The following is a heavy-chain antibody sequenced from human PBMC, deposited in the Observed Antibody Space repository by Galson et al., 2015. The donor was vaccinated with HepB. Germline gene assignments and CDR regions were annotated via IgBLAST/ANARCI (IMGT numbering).Heavy chain of an antibody. V-gene: IGHV1-18*01. J-gene: IGHJ6*03. CDR1: GYTFTSYG. D-gene: IGHD4-17*01. Sequence: SVKVSCKASGYTFTSYGISWVRQAPGQGLEWMGWISAYNGNTNYAQKFQGRVTITADKSTSTAYMELSSLRSEDTAVYYCASGYGDYAGYSYYYMDVWGKGTTVTVSS. CDR2: ISAYNGNT. CDR3: ASGYGDYAGYSYYYMDV.